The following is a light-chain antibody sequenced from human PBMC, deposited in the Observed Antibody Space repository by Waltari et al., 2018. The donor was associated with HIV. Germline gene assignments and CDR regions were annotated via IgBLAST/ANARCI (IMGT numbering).Light chain of an antibody. V-gene: IGLV2-23*01. CDR3: CSYAGNNTLV. CDR2: EGT. Sequence: QSALPQPASVSGSPGQSLTISCTGTSRDVGSYNFVPWYQQHPGKAPKFMIYEGTKRPSGVSNRFSGSKSGNTASLTISGLQAEDEADYHCCSYAGNNTLVFGGGTKLTVI. CDR1: SRDVGSYNF. J-gene: IGLJ3*02.